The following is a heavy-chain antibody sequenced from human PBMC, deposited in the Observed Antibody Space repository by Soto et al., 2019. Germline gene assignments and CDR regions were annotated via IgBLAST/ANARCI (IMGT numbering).Heavy chain of an antibody. J-gene: IGHJ4*02. V-gene: IGHV1-18*04. CDR2: ISAYNGDT. CDR1: GYTFNSYG. D-gene: IGHD2-2*02. Sequence: ASVKVSFKASGYTFNSYGISWLRQAPGQGLEWMGWISAYNGDTHYAQSLQGRVALTTDTSTSTAYMELRSLRSDDTAVYYCARDRVLPAAVQIYFDYWGQGTLVTVSS. CDR3: ARDRVLPAAVQIYFDY.